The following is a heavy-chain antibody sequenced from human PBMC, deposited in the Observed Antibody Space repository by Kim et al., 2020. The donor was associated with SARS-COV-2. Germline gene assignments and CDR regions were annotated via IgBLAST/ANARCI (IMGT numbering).Heavy chain of an antibody. Sequence: SETLSLTCTVSGGSISSSSYYWGWIRQPPGKGLEWIGSIYYSGSTYYNPSLKSRVTISVDTSKNQFSLKLSSVTAADTAVYYCARHGRGTGTTRGAFDIWGQGTMVTVSS. CDR1: GGSISSSSYY. CDR2: IYYSGST. CDR3: ARHGRGTGTTRGAFDI. D-gene: IGHD1-7*01. J-gene: IGHJ3*02. V-gene: IGHV4-39*01.